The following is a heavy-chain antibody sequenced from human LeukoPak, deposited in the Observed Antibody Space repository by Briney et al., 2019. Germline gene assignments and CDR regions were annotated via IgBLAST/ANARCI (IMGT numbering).Heavy chain of an antibody. CDR1: GFTFSSYS. D-gene: IGHD1-26*01. V-gene: IGHV3-7*01. CDR3: ARDHLGTFDY. CDR2: IKQDGSEK. J-gene: IGHJ4*02. Sequence: GGSLRLSCAASGFTFSSYSMNWVRQAPGKGLEWVANIKQDGSEKNYMDSVKGRFTISRDNAKNSLDLQMNSLRVEDTAVYYCARDHLGTFDYWGQGTLVTVSS.